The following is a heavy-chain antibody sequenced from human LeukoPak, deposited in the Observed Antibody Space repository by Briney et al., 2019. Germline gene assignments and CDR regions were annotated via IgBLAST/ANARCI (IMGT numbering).Heavy chain of an antibody. CDR1: GYNFASLW. J-gene: IGHJ5*02. D-gene: IGHD3-22*01. CDR3: STRAFSDTSPVA. V-gene: IGHV5-51*01. CDR2: INPGNSDI. Sequence: GESLKISCKHSGYNFASLWIGWVRQMPGKGLEWMGIINPGNSDIVYTPSFQGQVSFSADKSTSTVFLQWGSLKASDSAMYYCSTRAFSDTSPVAWGQGTLVTVSS.